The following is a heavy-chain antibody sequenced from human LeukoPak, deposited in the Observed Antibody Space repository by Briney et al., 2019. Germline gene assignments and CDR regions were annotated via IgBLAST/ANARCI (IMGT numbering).Heavy chain of an antibody. CDR2: IYYSGST. CDR1: GGSISSSSYY. V-gene: IGHV4-39*07. D-gene: IGHD6-13*01. J-gene: IGHJ4*02. CDR3: ARAYSSSWYGGVGGFDY. Sequence: PSETLSLTCTVSGGSISSSSYYWGWIRQPPGKGLEWIGSIYYSGSTYYNPSLKSRVTISVDTSKNQFSLKLSSVTAADTAVYYCARAYSSSWYGGVGGFDYWGQGTLVTVSS.